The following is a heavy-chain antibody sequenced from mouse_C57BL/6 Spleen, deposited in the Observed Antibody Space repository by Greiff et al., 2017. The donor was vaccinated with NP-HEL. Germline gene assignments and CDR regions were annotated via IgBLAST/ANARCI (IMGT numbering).Heavy chain of an antibody. CDR3: ARDNWDVWYFDV. CDR2: INYDGSST. V-gene: IGHV5-16*01. D-gene: IGHD4-1*02. Sequence: EVKLMESEGGLVQPGSSMKLSCTASGFTFSDYYMAWVRQVPEKGLEWVANINYDGSSTYYLDSLKSRFIISRDNAKNILYLQMSSLKSEDTATYYCARDNWDVWYFDVWGTGTTVTVSS. CDR1: GFTFSDYY. J-gene: IGHJ1*03.